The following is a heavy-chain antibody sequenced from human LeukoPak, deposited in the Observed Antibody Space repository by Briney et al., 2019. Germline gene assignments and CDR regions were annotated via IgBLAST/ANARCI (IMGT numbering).Heavy chain of an antibody. J-gene: IGHJ6*03. CDR1: GYTFTSYA. V-gene: IGHV1-2*02. Sequence: ASVKVSCKASGYTFTSYAMNWVRQAPGQGLEWMGWMNPNSGGTNYAQKFQGRVTMTRDTSISTAYMELSRLRSDDTAVYYCARDRKDYDILTYYYYYMDVWGKGTTVTVSS. CDR2: MNPNSGGT. CDR3: ARDRKDYDILTYYYYYMDV. D-gene: IGHD3-9*01.